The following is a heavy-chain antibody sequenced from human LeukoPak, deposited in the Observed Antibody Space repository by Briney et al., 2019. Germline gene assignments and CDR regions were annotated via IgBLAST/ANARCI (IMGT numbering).Heavy chain of an antibody. Sequence: GGSLRLSCAASGFTFSSYAMSWVRQAPGEGLEWVSGVSGSGGSTFYVDSVKGRFTISRDNSKNTLYLQMNNLRAEDAAVYYCAKEEKAAWSSFDYWGQGTQVTVSS. V-gene: IGHV3-23*01. CDR3: AKEEKAAWSSFDY. J-gene: IGHJ4*02. CDR1: GFTFSSYA. CDR2: VSGSGGST.